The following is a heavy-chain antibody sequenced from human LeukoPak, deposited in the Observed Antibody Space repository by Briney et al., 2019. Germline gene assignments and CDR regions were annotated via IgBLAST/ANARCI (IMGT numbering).Heavy chain of an antibody. CDR2: ISSSGSTI. D-gene: IGHD1-26*01. CDR3: ARDSGSYSD. J-gene: IGHJ4*02. CDR1: GFTFSSYE. Sequence: GGSLRLSCAASGFTFSSYEMNWVRQAPGKGLEWVSFISSSGSTIHYADFVKGRFTISRDNAKNSVYPQMNSLRAEDTAVYYCARDSGSYSDWGQGTLVTVSS. V-gene: IGHV3-48*03.